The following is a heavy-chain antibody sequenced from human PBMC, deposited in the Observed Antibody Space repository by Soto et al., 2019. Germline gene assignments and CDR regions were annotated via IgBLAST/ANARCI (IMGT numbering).Heavy chain of an antibody. CDR1: GGSISSGGYY. D-gene: IGHD6-6*01. Sequence: SETLSLTCTVSGGSISSGGYYWSWIRQHPGKGLEWIGYIYYSGSTYYNPSLKSRVTISVDTSKNQFSLKLSSVTAADTAVYYCARDQIAARPDYYYYGMDVWGQGTTVTVSS. J-gene: IGHJ6*02. CDR3: ARDQIAARPDYYYYGMDV. V-gene: IGHV4-31*03. CDR2: IYYSGST.